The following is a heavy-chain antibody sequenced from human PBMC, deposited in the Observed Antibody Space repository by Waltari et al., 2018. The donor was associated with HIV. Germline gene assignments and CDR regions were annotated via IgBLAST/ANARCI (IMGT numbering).Heavy chain of an antibody. CDR1: GFSLSTSGMS. CDR3: ARADILTGLFDY. Sequence: QVTLRESGPALVKPTQTLTLTCTFSGFSLSTSGMSVTWIRQPPGKALEWLAVIDGDDDKYYSVSLKTRLTISKDTAKNQVVLTMTNMDPVDTATYYCARADILTGLFDYWGQGTLVTVSS. D-gene: IGHD3-9*01. V-gene: IGHV2-70*01. J-gene: IGHJ4*02. CDR2: IDGDDDK.